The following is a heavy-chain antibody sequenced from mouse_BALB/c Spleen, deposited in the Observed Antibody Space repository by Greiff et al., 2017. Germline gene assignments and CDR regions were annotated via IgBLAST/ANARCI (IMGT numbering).Heavy chain of an antibody. CDR1: GFNIKDYY. J-gene: IGHJ4*01. D-gene: IGHD1-2*01. V-gene: IGHV14-4*02. Sequence: EVKLMESGAELVRSGASVKLSCTASGFNIKDYYMHWVKQRPEQGLEWIGWIDPENGDTEYAPKFQGKATMTADTSSNTAYLQLSSLTSEDTAVYYCNAHYYGYNYYAMDYWGQGTSVTVSS. CDR2: IDPENGDT. CDR3: NAHYYGYNYYAMDY.